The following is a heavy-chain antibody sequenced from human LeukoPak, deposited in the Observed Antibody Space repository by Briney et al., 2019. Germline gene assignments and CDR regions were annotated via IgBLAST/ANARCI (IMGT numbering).Heavy chain of an antibody. D-gene: IGHD4-23*01. CDR1: GFTFTTYA. CDR2: ISGSGAST. J-gene: IGHJ3*02. CDR3: AKDFDYGGNSGDSYDM. V-gene: IGHV3-23*01. Sequence: GGSLRLSCAASGFTFTTYAMSWVRQAPGEGLEWVSAISGSGASTYYGDSVKGRFTISRDNSKNTLYLQMNSLSAEDTAVYYCAKDFDYGGNSGDSYDMWGQGTMVTVSS.